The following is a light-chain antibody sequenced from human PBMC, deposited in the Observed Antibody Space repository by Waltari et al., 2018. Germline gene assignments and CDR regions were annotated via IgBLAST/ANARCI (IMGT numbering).Light chain of an antibody. Sequence: EIVLTQSPVTLSLSPGEGATLSCKTSQSVGDFLAWYQQRPGQAPRPLINDASLRAAGIPARFSGSGSGTDFTLTISSLESEDSAVYFCQQRNSWPLTFGPGTTV. V-gene: IGKV3-11*01. CDR3: QQRNSWPLT. J-gene: IGKJ3*01. CDR2: DAS. CDR1: QSVGDF.